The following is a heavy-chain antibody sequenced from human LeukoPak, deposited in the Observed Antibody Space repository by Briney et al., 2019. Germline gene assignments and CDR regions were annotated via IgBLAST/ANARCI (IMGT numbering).Heavy chain of an antibody. D-gene: IGHD4/OR15-4a*01. CDR1: GYTFTSYG. J-gene: IGHJ6*03. CDR3: ARPSMVADSYYYYMDV. Sequence: APVRVSCKASGYTFTSYGISWVRQAPGQGLEWMGWISAYNGDTNSAQKLQGRVTMTTDTSTNTAYMELRSLRSDDTAVYYCARPSMVADSYYYYMDVWGKGTTVTVSS. CDR2: ISAYNGDT. V-gene: IGHV1-18*01.